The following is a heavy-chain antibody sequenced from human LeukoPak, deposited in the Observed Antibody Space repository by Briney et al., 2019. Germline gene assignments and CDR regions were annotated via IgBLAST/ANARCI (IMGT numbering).Heavy chain of an antibody. Sequence: GSSVKVSCKASGGTFSSYATSWVRQAPGQGLEWMGGIIPIFGTANYAQKFQGRVTITADESTSTAYMVLSSLRSEDTAVYYCARDLVDWNYRLHAFDIWGQGTMVTVSS. J-gene: IGHJ3*02. CDR1: GGTFSSYA. CDR2: IIPIFGTA. V-gene: IGHV1-69*01. CDR3: ARDLVDWNYRLHAFDI. D-gene: IGHD1-7*01.